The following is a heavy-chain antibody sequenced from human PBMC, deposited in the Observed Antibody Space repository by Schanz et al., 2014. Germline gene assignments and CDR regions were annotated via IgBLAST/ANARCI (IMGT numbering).Heavy chain of an antibody. D-gene: IGHD3-10*01. Sequence: PGGSLRLSCAASGFTFRVFAMNWVRQAPGKGLECVSGIEFSGGTTYYADSVKGRFTISRDNSMNTVYLQMNSLRSDDAAVYYCARAQGVIRLYYGVDVWGQGTTVTVSS. CDR3: ARAQGVIRLYYGVDV. CDR2: IEFSGGTT. J-gene: IGHJ6*02. CDR1: GFTFRVFA. V-gene: IGHV3-23*01.